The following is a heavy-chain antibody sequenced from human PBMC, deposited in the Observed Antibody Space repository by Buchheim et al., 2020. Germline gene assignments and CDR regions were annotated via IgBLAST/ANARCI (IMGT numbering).Heavy chain of an antibody. CDR3: AREDGDSYYYYYGMDV. CDR1: GFTFSSYW. D-gene: IGHD2-21*02. CDR2: IKQDGSEK. J-gene: IGHJ6*02. Sequence: EVQLVESGGGLVQPGGSLRLSCAASGFTFSSYWMSWVRQAPGKGLEWVANIKQDGSEKYYVDSVKGRFTISRDNAKNSLYLQMNSLRAEDTAVYYCAREDGDSYYYYYGMDVWGQGTT. V-gene: IGHV3-7*03.